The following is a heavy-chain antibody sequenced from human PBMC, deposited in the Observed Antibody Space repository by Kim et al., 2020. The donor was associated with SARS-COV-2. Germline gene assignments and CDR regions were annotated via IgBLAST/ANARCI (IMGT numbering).Heavy chain of an antibody. CDR3: ARVGSNTVAWFDP. CDR1: GGTFSSYA. V-gene: IGHV1-69*13. CDR2: IIPIFGTA. Sequence: SVKVSCKASGGTFSSYAISWVRQAPGQGLEWMGGIIPIFGTANYAQKFQGRVTITADESTSTAYMELSSLRSEDTAVYYCARVGSNTVAWFDPWGQGTLVTVSS. J-gene: IGHJ5*02. D-gene: IGHD4-17*01.